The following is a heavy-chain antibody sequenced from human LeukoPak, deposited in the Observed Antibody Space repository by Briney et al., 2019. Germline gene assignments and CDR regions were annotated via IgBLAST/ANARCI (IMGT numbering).Heavy chain of an antibody. CDR1: GFTFSSYS. CDR3: ARDRIVGVTGRYFDY. CDR2: ISSSGSNI. V-gene: IGHV3-48*04. J-gene: IGHJ4*02. Sequence: PGGSLRLSCAASGFTFSSYSMNWVRQAPGKGLEWVSYISSSGSNIYYADSVKGRFTISRDNAKNSLYLQMNSLRAEDTAVYYCARDRIVGVTGRYFDYWGQGNLVTVSS. D-gene: IGHD1-26*01.